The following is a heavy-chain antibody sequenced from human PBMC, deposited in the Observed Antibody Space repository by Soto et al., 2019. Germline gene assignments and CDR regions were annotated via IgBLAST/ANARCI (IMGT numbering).Heavy chain of an antibody. J-gene: IGHJ4*02. CDR3: ARVEYTYNYRGLDY. CDR2: IDHSGST. V-gene: IGHV4-34*01. CDR1: GGSFRGYY. Sequence: QVQLQQWGTGLLKPSETLSLTCAVYGGSFRGYYWTWIRQPPGKGLEWIGEIDHSGSTNYNPSLKIRVTISVDTSKNQFSLKLASVTAADTAVYYCARVEYTYNYRGLDYWGQGTLVTVSS. D-gene: IGHD3-16*01.